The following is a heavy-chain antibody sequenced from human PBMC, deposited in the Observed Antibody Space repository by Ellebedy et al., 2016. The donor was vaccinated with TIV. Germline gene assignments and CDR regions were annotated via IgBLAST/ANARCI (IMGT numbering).Heavy chain of an antibody. D-gene: IGHD5-18*01. J-gene: IGHJ4*02. CDR3: ARDRGGYTYGNFDY. CDR2: IKQDGSER. CDR1: GFTFSSYW. Sequence: GGSLRLXCAASGFTFSSYWMSWVRQAPGKGLEWVANIKQDGSERYYVDSVKGRFTISRDNAKNSLYLQMNSLRAEDTAVYYCARDRGGYTYGNFDYWGQGTLVTVSS. V-gene: IGHV3-7*01.